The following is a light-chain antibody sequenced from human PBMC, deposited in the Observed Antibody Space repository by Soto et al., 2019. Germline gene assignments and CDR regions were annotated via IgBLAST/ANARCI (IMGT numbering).Light chain of an antibody. Sequence: DIQLTQSPSFLSASVGDRVTITCRASQGINSYLAWYQQKPGKVPKHLIYAASTLQSGVPSRFSGSGSGTEFTLTISSLQPEDFATYYCQQINSYPITFGQGTRLEIK. CDR2: AAS. CDR1: QGINSY. J-gene: IGKJ5*01. CDR3: QQINSYPIT. V-gene: IGKV1-9*01.